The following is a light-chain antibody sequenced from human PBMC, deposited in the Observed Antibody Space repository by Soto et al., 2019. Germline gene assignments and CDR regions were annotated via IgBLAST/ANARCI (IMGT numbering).Light chain of an antibody. Sequence: QSALTQPRSVSGSPGQSVTISCTGTSSDVGTYNFVSWYQQHPGKAPKFMIYDVTKRLSGVPDRFSGSKSGNTASLTISGLQAEDEAEYYCCSYVGSYTSYVFGTGTKLTVL. J-gene: IGLJ1*01. CDR1: SSDVGTYNF. CDR3: CSYVGSYTSYV. V-gene: IGLV2-11*01. CDR2: DVT.